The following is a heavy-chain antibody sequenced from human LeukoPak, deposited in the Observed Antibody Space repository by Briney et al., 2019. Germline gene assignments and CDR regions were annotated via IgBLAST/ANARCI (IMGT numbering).Heavy chain of an antibody. J-gene: IGHJ6*02. V-gene: IGHV1-69*04. CDR2: IIPILGIA. D-gene: IGHD2-2*02. CDR1: GGTFSSYT. Sequence: GASVKVSCKASGGTFSSYTISWVRQAPGQGLEWMGRIIPILGIANYAQKFQGRVTITADKSTSTAYMELSSLRSEDTAVYYCARDLSSTSGYRYYYGMDVWGQGTTVTVSS. CDR3: ARDLSSTSGYRYYYGMDV.